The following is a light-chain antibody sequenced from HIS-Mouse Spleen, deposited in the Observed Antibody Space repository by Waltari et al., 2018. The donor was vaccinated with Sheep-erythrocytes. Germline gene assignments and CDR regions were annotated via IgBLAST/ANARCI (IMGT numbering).Light chain of an antibody. CDR3: QQSYSTPPLT. CDR2: AAS. Sequence: DIQMTQSPSSLSASVGDRVTITCRASQSISSYLNWYQQKPGKAPKLLIYAASSLQCGVPSRFSGSGSWTELTLTISSLQPEDFATYYCQQSYSTPPLTFGGGTKVEIK. J-gene: IGKJ4*01. CDR1: QSISSY. V-gene: IGKV1-39*01.